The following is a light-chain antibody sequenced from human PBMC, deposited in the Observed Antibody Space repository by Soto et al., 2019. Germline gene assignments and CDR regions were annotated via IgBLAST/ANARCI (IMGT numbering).Light chain of an antibody. J-gene: IGKJ1*01. V-gene: IGKV3-20*01. CDR2: DAS. CDR1: QSVSSY. Sequence: EIVLTQSPATPSLSPGERATLSCRASQSVSSYLAWYQQKPGQAPRLLIYDASSRATGIPDRFSGSGSGTDFTLTISRLEPEDFAVYYCQQYGSSPVAFGQGTKVDIK. CDR3: QQYGSSPVA.